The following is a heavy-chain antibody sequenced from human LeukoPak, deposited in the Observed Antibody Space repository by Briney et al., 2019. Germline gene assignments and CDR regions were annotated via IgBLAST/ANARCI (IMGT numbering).Heavy chain of an antibody. CDR2: IYYSGST. V-gene: IGHV4-59*08. Sequence: PSETLSLTCTVSGGSISSYYWSWNRQPPGKGLEWIGYIYYSGSTNYNPSLKSRVTISVDTSKNQFSLKLSSVTAADTAVYYCARHGRGYFDYWGQGTLVTVSS. CDR1: GGSISSYY. D-gene: IGHD3-10*01. J-gene: IGHJ4*02. CDR3: ARHGRGYFDY.